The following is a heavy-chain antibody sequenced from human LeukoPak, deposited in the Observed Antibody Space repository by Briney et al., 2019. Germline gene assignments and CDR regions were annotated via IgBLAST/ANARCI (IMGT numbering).Heavy chain of an antibody. V-gene: IGHV3-66*02. CDR2: VYSGPGGST. D-gene: IGHD6-19*01. J-gene: IGHJ4*02. CDR1: GLRISDYY. Sequence: GGSLRLSCEASGLRISDYYMSWVRQAPGKGLEWVSVVYSGPGGSTYYAESVKGRFTISRDNPKNTVYLQMSSVRPEDTAMYHCAKDTGYSSLWGQGTLVIVSA. CDR3: AKDTGYSSL.